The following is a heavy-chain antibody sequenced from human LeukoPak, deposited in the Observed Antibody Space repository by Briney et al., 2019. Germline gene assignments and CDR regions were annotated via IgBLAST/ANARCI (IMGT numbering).Heavy chain of an antibody. Sequence: GGSLRLSCAASGFTFSSYWMSWVRQAPGKGLEWVANIKQDGSEKYYVDSVKGRFTISRDNAKNSLYLQMNSLRAEDTAVYYCARVLEERWYSSLYYYYGMDVWGQGTTVTVSS. CDR1: GFTFSSYW. J-gene: IGHJ6*02. CDR3: ARVLEERWYSSLYYYYGMDV. D-gene: IGHD6-13*01. V-gene: IGHV3-7*01. CDR2: IKQDGSEK.